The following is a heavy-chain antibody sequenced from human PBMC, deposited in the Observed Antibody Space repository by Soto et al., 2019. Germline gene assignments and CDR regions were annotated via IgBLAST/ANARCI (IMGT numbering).Heavy chain of an antibody. Sequence: GGSLRLSCVASGFTFKNCPMSWVRQNPGKGLEWVSAVSGSGESTYYADVVKGRFTISRDNSKNTVYLQMNSLRAEDTAIYYCARNPFTSRPSLNWFDPWGHGILVTCSS. CDR2: VSGSGEST. CDR1: GFTFKNCP. D-gene: IGHD2-2*01. CDR3: ARNPFTSRPSLNWFDP. V-gene: IGHV3-23*01. J-gene: IGHJ5*02.